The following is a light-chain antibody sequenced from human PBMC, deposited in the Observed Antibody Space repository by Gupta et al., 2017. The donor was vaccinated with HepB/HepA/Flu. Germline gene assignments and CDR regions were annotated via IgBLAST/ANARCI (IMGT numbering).Light chain of an antibody. CDR2: GKN. CDR1: SLRSYY. Sequence: SSELTQDPAVSVALGQTVRITCQGDSLRSYYASWYQKKPGQAPVLVIYGKNNRPSVIPDRFSGSSSGNTASLTITGAQAEDEADYYCNSRDSSGNRPFGGGTKLTVL. V-gene: IGLV3-19*01. J-gene: IGLJ2*01. CDR3: NSRDSSGNRP.